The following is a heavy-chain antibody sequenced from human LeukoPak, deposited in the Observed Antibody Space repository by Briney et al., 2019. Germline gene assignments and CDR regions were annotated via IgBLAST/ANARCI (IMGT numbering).Heavy chain of an antibody. J-gene: IGHJ3*02. CDR3: ARVMLTGAFDI. D-gene: IGHD1-14*01. Sequence: SETLSLTCTVSGGSISSSSYYWGWIRQSPETGLEWIGSMHYSGSTYYNPSLNSRVTITVDTSKNQFSLKLTSVTAADTAVYYCARVMLTGAFDIWGQGTMVTVSS. V-gene: IGHV4-39*07. CDR1: GGSISSSSYY. CDR2: MHYSGST.